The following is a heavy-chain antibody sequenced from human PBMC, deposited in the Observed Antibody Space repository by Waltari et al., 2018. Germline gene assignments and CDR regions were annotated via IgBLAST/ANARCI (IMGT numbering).Heavy chain of an antibody. J-gene: IGHJ4*02. CDR3: AKDSSWVSYFDY. D-gene: IGHD6-13*01. CDR2: ISRSDGST. Sequence: EVQLLESGGGLVQPGGSLRLSCAASGFTFSTYAMTWVRQAPGKGLEWVSFISRSDGSTYYADSVKGRFTISRDNSKNTLYLQMNSLRAEDTAVYYCAKDSSWVSYFDYWGQGTLVTVSS. V-gene: IGHV3-23*01. CDR1: GFTFSTYA.